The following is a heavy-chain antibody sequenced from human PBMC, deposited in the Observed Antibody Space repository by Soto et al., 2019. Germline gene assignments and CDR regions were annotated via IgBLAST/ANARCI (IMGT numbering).Heavy chain of an antibody. CDR1: GYTFTSYY. CDR2: INPSGGST. J-gene: IGHJ6*02. Sequence: ASVKVSCKASGYTFTSYYMHWVRQAPGQGLEWMGIINPSGGSTSYAQKFQGRVTMTRDTSTSTVYMELSSLRSEDTAVYYCARDMVSARPDYYYHYGMDVWGQGTTVTVSS. CDR3: ARDMVSARPDYYYHYGMDV. V-gene: IGHV1-46*01. D-gene: IGHD6-6*01.